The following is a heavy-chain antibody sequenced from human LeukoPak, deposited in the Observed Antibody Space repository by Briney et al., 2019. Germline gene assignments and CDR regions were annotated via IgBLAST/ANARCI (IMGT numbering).Heavy chain of an antibody. CDR1: GFTFSNYA. D-gene: IGHD3-22*01. CDR2: ISGSGDST. V-gene: IGHV3-23*01. Sequence: GGTLRLSCAASGFTFSNYAMRWVRQAPGKGLEWVSGISGSGDSTYYADSVKGRFTISRDNSKNTLYLQMNSLRAEDTAVYYCARDSMSDSSGYYVNWFDPWGQGTLVTVSS. J-gene: IGHJ5*02. CDR3: ARDSMSDSSGYYVNWFDP.